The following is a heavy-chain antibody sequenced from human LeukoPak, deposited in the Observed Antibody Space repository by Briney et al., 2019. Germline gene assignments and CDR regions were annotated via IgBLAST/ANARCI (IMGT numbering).Heavy chain of an antibody. CDR2: IIPIFGTA. CDR1: GGTFSSYA. J-gene: IGHJ2*01. V-gene: IGHV1-69*13. D-gene: IGHD3-22*01. CDR3: VCSGYYPGRWYFDL. Sequence: ASVKVSCKASGGTFSSYAISWVRQAPGQGLEWMGGIIPIFGTANYAQKFQGRVTITADESTSTAYMELSSLRSEDTAVYYCVCSGYYPGRWYFDLWGRGTLVTVSS.